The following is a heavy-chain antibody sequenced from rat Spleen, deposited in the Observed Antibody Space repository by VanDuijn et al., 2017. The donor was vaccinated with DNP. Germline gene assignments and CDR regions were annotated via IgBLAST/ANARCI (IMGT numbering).Heavy chain of an antibody. CDR1: GFTFSDYY. Sequence: EVQLVESGGGLVQPGRSLKLSCAASGFTFSDYYMAWVRQAPTKGLEWVSYITYDGGNPYYRDSVKGRFTISRDNAKSTLYLQMNSLRSEDMATYYCARPIYNNHGGFAYWGQGTLVTVSS. CDR3: ARPIYNNHGGFAY. J-gene: IGHJ3*01. D-gene: IGHD1-10*01. CDR2: ITYDGGNP. V-gene: IGHV5-22*01.